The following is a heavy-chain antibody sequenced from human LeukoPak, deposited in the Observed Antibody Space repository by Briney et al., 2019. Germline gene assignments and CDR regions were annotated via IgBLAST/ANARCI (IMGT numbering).Heavy chain of an antibody. Sequence: TGGSLRLSCTASGFTFGDYTMSWVRQAPGKGLEWVGFIRSKAYGATTEYAASVKGRFTISRDDSKSIAYLQMNSLKTEDTAMYYCTRDGATLDCWGQGTLVTVSS. CDR2: IRSKAYGATT. D-gene: IGHD1-26*01. CDR1: GFTFGDYT. V-gene: IGHV3-49*04. J-gene: IGHJ4*02. CDR3: TRDGATLDC.